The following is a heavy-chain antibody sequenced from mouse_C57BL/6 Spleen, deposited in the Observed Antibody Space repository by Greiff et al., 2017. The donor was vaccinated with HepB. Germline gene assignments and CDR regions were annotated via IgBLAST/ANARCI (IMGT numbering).Heavy chain of an antibody. V-gene: IGHV1-55*01. CDR3: ARSPSVDY. Sequence: VKLQESGAELVKPGASVKMSCKASGYTFTSYWITWVKQRPGQGLEWIGDIYPGSGSTNYNEKFKSKATLTVDTSSSTAYMQLSSLTSEDSAVYCCARSPSVDYWGQGTTLTVSS. J-gene: IGHJ2*01. CDR1: GYTFTSYW. CDR2: IYPGSGST.